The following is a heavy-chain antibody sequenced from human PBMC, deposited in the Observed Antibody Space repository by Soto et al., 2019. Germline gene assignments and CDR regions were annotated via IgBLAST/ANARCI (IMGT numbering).Heavy chain of an antibody. Sequence: GGSLRLACAASGFTFSSYGMHWVRQAPGKGLEWVAVISYDGSNKYYADSVKGRFTISRDNSKNTLYLQMNSLRAEDTAVYYCAKEGGPPLTSSSSRAGFAYWGQGTLVTVSS. D-gene: IGHD6-6*01. J-gene: IGHJ4*02. CDR2: ISYDGSNK. V-gene: IGHV3-30*18. CDR1: GFTFSSYG. CDR3: AKEGGPPLTSSSSRAGFAY.